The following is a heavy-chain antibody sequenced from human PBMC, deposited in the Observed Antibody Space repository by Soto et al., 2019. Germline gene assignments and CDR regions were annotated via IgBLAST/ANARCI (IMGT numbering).Heavy chain of an antibody. CDR3: AGVIEYSSSWYANNWFDP. CDR1: GGSISSYY. CDR2: IYYSGST. J-gene: IGHJ5*02. V-gene: IGHV4-59*01. D-gene: IGHD6-13*01. Sequence: SETLSLTCTVSGGSISSYYWSWIRQPPGKGLEWIGYIYYSGSTNYNPSLKSRVTISVDTSKNQFPLKLSSVTAADTAVYYCAGVIEYSSSWYANNWFDPWGQGTLVTVSS.